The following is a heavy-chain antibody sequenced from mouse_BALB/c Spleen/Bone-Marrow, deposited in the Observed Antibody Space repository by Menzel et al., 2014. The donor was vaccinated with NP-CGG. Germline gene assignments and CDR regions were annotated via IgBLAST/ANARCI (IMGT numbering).Heavy chain of an antibody. V-gene: IGHV14-3*02. CDR2: IDPANGNT. Sequence: VHVKQSGAEVVKPGASVKSSCTASGFNIKDTYMHWVKQRPEQGLEWIGRIDPANGNTKYDPKFQGKTTITADTSSNTAYLQLSSLTSEDTAVYYCARYDYGVYFDYWGQGTTLTVSA. D-gene: IGHD2-4*01. J-gene: IGHJ2*01. CDR1: GFNIKDTY. CDR3: ARYDYGVYFDY.